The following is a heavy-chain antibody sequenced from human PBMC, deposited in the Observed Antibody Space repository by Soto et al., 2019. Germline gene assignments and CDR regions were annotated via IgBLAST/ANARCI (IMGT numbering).Heavy chain of an antibody. D-gene: IGHD3-10*01. V-gene: IGHV3-30*18. CDR1: GFTFSSYG. CDR2: ISYDGSLK. CDR3: AKDFKVSGSYYGSLNYYYGMDV. Sequence: PWGCMRLACAASGFTFSSYGMHWVRQAPGKGLEWVAIISYDGSLKYYADSVKGRFTISRDNSKSALYLQMNSLRPEDTAVYYCAKDFKVSGSYYGSLNYYYGMDVWGQGTTVTVSS. J-gene: IGHJ6*02.